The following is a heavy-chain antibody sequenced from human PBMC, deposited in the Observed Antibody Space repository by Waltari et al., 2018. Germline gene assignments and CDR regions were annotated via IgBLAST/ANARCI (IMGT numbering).Heavy chain of an antibody. J-gene: IGHJ4*02. CDR2: IHHSGTT. CDR1: GGSFNDYY. CDR3: ARGDLHYGSSGFFY. D-gene: IGHD3-22*01. Sequence: VQLHQWGAGLLKPSETLSLTCGVSGGSFNDYYWTWIRQPPGKGLEWIGEIHHSGTTDYNPSLNSRLTMSVDTSKKQISLKMSSVTAADTAVYYCARGDLHYGSSGFFYWGQGALVTVSS. V-gene: IGHV4-34*01.